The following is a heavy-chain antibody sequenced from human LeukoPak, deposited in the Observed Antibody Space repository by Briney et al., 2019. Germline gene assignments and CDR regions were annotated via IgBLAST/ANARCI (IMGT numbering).Heavy chain of an antibody. CDR2: MNPNSGNT. CDR1: GYTFTGYY. Sequence: ASVKVSCKASGYTFTGYYMHWVRQATGQGLEWMGWMNPNSGNTGYAQKFQGRVTMTRNTSISTAYMELSSLRSEDTAVYYCARALHGSSWYFSKEFGYWGQGTLVTVSS. D-gene: IGHD6-13*01. J-gene: IGHJ4*02. V-gene: IGHV1-8*02. CDR3: ARALHGSSWYFSKEFGY.